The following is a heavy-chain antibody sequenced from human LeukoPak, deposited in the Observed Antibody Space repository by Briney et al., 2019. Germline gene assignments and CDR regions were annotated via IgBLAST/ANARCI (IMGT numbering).Heavy chain of an antibody. CDR3: ARGGDFWSGYQNLDV. D-gene: IGHD3-3*01. Sequence: SETLSLTCAIYGGSFSGYYWSWIRQPPGKGLEWIGEINHSGSTNYNPSLKSRVTISVDTSKNQFSLKLSSVTAADTAVYYCARGGDFWSGYQNLDVWGKGTTVTVSS. V-gene: IGHV4-34*01. J-gene: IGHJ6*04. CDR1: GGSFSGYY. CDR2: INHSGST.